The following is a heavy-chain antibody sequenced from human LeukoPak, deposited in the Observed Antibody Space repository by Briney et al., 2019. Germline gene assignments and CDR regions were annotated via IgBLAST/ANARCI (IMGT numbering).Heavy chain of an antibody. Sequence: PGGSLRLSCAASGFTFSSYAMSWVRQAPGKGLEWVSAISGSGGSTYYADSVKGRFTISRDNSKNTLYLQMNSLRAEDTAVYYCAKDFAVVTAYYYYGMDVWGQGTTVTASS. CDR3: AKDFAVVTAYYYYGMDV. CDR1: GFTFSSYA. D-gene: IGHD2-21*02. V-gene: IGHV3-23*01. J-gene: IGHJ6*02. CDR2: ISGSGGST.